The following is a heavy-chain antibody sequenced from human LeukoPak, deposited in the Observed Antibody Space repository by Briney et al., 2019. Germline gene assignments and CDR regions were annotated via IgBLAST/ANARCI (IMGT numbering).Heavy chain of an antibody. CDR1: GFTFSSYG. CDR2: IYSGGST. Sequence: GGSLRLSCAASGFTFSSYGMHWVRQAPGEGLEWVSVIYSGGSTYYADSVKGRFTISRDNSKNTLYLQMNSLRAEDTAVYYCTRATGYYYHMDVWGKGTTVTISS. V-gene: IGHV3-53*01. J-gene: IGHJ6*03. CDR3: TRATGYYYHMDV. D-gene: IGHD2-15*01.